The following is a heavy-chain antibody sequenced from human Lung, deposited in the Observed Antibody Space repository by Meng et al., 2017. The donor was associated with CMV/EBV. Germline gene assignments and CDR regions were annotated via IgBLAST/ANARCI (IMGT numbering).Heavy chain of an antibody. CDR1: GYTFAGYH. D-gene: IGHD2-2*01. CDR2: INPRSGGT. J-gene: IGHJ4*02. Sequence: AXVXXSCXXSGYTFAGYHLHWVRQAPGQGLEWLGWINPRSGGTNYAPNFRGRVTMTTDTSVNTVYMQLSRLIPDDTATYFCARWGGGDIIVVPAAFDNWGQGTLVXVSS. V-gene: IGHV1-2*02. CDR3: ARWGGGDIIVVPAAFDN.